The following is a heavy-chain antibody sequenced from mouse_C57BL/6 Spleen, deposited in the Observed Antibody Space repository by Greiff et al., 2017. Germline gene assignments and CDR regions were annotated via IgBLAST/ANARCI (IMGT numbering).Heavy chain of an antibody. Sequence: VQLQQSGAELARPGASVKLSCKASGYTFTSYGISWVKQRTGPGLEWIGEIYPRSGNTYYNEKFKGKATLTADKSSSTAYMELRSLTSEDSAVYFCARNDYDDEDFDYWGQGTTLTVSS. CDR2: IYPRSGNT. J-gene: IGHJ2*01. CDR1: GYTFTSYG. D-gene: IGHD2-4*01. V-gene: IGHV1-81*01. CDR3: ARNDYDDEDFDY.